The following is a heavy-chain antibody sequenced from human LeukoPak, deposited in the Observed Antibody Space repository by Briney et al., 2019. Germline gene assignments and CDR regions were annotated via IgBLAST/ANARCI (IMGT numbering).Heavy chain of an antibody. D-gene: IGHD3-16*01. J-gene: IGHJ5*02. Sequence: SETLSLTCSVSGGSISSYYWSWIRQPPGKGLEWIGYIYYSGSTNYNPSLKSRVTISVDTSKNQFSLKLSSVTAADTAVYYCARALQGDTQFDPWGQGTLVTVSS. CDR1: GGSISSYY. CDR3: ARALQGDTQFDP. CDR2: IYYSGST. V-gene: IGHV4-59*08.